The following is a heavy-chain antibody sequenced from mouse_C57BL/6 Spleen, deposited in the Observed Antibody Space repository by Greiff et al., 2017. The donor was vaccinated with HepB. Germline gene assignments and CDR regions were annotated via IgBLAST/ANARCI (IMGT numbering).Heavy chain of an antibody. CDR1: GFTFSRYA. CDR2: ISSGGDYI. D-gene: IGHD2-3*01. CDR3: TRDPHYDGYWYFDV. J-gene: IGHJ1*03. V-gene: IGHV5-9-1*02. Sequence: EVQLVESGEGLVQPGGSLKLSCAASGFTFSRYAMSWVRQTPEQRLAWVAYISSGGDYIYYADTVKGRFTISRDNARNTLYLQMSSLKSEDTAMYYCTRDPHYDGYWYFDVWGTGTTVTVSS.